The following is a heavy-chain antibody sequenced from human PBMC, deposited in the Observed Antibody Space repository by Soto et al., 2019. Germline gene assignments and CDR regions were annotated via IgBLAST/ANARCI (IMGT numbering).Heavy chain of an antibody. CDR2: ISPIFGTP. CDR1: GGTFSSYT. D-gene: IGHD1-26*01. Sequence: QVQLVQSGAEVKKPGSSVTVSCKASGGTFSSYTISWVRQAPGQGLEWMAGISPIFGTPSYAQKFQDRVTMTADDSTMTAYMEMNRLTSEDTAVYYCARVVVGSRLSLDYWGQGTLVTISS. J-gene: IGHJ4*02. V-gene: IGHV1-69*01. CDR3: ARVVVGSRLSLDY.